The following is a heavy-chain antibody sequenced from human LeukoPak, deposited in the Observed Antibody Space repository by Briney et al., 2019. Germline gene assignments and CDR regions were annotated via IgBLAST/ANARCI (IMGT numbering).Heavy chain of an antibody. V-gene: IGHV4-30-4*08. Sequence: SETLSLTCAVYGGSFSGYHWSWIRQPPGKGLEWIGYIYYSGSTYYNPSLKSRVTISVDTSKNQFSLKLSSVTAADTAVYYCARDQQLDSWGQGTLVTVSS. D-gene: IGHD6-13*01. CDR3: ARDQQLDS. J-gene: IGHJ4*02. CDR2: IYYSGST. CDR1: GGSFSGYH.